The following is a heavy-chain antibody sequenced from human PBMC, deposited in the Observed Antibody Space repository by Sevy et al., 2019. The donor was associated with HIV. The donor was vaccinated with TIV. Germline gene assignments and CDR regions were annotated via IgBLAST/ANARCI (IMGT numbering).Heavy chain of an antibody. V-gene: IGHV4-61*01. CDR2: VYNTGST. CDR3: AREPYFFDKGGYFWDY. J-gene: IGHJ4*02. D-gene: IGHD3-22*01. CDR1: GVSVTSDTYY. Sequence: SETLSLTCAVSGVSVTSDTYYWIWIRQPPGKGLEWIVYVYNTGSTNYSPSFKSRVTISIDTSKNQFSLRLFSVAAGDAAMYYCAREPYFFDKGGYFWDYWGQGILVTVSS.